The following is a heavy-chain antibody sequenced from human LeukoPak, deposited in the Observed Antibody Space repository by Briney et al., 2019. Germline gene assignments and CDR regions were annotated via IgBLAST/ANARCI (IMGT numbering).Heavy chain of an antibody. CDR3: ARADYGSGGGSRFDP. V-gene: IGHV1-18*01. J-gene: IGHJ5*02. D-gene: IGHD3-10*01. Sequence: ASVKVSCKASGYTFTSYGISWVRQAPGQGLEWMGWISAYNGNTNYAQKLQGRVTMTTDTSTSTAYMELRSLRSDDTAVYYCARADYGSGGGSRFDPWGQGTLVTVSS. CDR1: GYTFTSYG. CDR2: ISAYNGNT.